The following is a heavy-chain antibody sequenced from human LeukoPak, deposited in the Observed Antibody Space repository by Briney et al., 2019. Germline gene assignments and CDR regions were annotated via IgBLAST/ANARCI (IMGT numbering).Heavy chain of an antibody. V-gene: IGHV1-2*02. CDR1: GYTFTGYY. D-gene: IGHD3-10*01. CDR2: INPNSGGP. Sequence: ASVKVSCKASGYTFTGYYMHWVRQAPGQGLEWMGWINPNSGGPNYAQKFQGRVTMTRDASISTAYMELSRLTSDDTAVYYCARRLRFGESTNWFDPWGQGTLVTVSS. CDR3: ARRLRFGESTNWFDP. J-gene: IGHJ5*02.